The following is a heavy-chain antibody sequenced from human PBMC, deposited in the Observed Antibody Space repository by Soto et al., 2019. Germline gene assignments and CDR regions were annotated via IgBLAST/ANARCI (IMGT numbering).Heavy chain of an antibody. J-gene: IGHJ3*02. V-gene: IGHV4-31*03. CDR2: IYNSGTT. CDR3: ARSTSTWAGYCSSTSCYWSAFDI. Sequence: LSLTCTVSGGSITRGGYYWSWIRQHPGKGLEWIGYIYNSGTTYYNPSLKSRVTISVDTSQNQFSLKLTSVTAADTAVYYCARSTSTWAGYCSSTSCYWSAFDIWGQGTMVTVSS. CDR1: GGSITRGGYY. D-gene: IGHD2-2*01.